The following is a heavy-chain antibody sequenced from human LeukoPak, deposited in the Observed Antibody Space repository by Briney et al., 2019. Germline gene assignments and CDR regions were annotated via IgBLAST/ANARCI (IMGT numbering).Heavy chain of an antibody. J-gene: IGHJ4*02. V-gene: IGHV1-2*02. CDR1: EYTFKDYY. Sequence: ASVKVSCKASEYTFKDYYMHWVRQAPGQGLEWMGWISANRGATKYAQKFQGRVTMTRDTSIRTVYMDLSRLTSDDTAVYYCARDGVREGHDGSLFDYWGQGTLVTVSS. D-gene: IGHD1-26*01. CDR2: ISANRGAT. CDR3: ARDGVREGHDGSLFDY.